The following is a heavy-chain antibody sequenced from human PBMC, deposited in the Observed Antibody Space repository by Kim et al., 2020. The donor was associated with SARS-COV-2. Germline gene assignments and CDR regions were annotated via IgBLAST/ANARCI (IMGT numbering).Heavy chain of an antibody. CDR2: ISYEGSNK. CDR3: ANSSTMIVVVILDGMDV. CDR1: GFTFTSYG. Sequence: GGSLRLSCAASGFTFTSYGMPWVRQAPGKGLEWVAVISYEGSNKYYADSVKGRFTFSRYNSKTTLYLQMNSLRAEDTALYYCANSSTMIVVVILDGMDVCGQGTTVTASS. J-gene: IGHJ6*01. D-gene: IGHD3-22*01. V-gene: IGHV3-30*18.